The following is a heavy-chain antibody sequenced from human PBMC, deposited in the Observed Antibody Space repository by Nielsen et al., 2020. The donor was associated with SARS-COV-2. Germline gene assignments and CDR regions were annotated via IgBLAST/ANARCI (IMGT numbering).Heavy chain of an antibody. Sequence: ASVKVSCKASGYTFTSYGISWVRQAPGQGLEWMGWISAYNGNTNYAQKLQGRVTMTTDTSTSTAYMELRSLRSDDTAVYYCARMLIVATTYALDYWGQGTLVTVSS. CDR3: ARMLIVATTYALDY. J-gene: IGHJ4*02. D-gene: IGHD5-12*01. CDR1: GYTFTSYG. V-gene: IGHV1-18*01. CDR2: ISAYNGNT.